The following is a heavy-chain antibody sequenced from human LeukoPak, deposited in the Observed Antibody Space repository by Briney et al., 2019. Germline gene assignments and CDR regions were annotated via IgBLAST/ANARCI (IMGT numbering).Heavy chain of an antibody. Sequence: GGSLRLSCAASGFTFSSYAMSWVRQAPGKGLEWVSAISGSGGSTYYADSVKGRFTISRDNSKNTLYLQMNSLRAEDTAVYYCARAHSGSYRPDYYYYMDVWGKGTTVTVSS. V-gene: IGHV3-23*01. D-gene: IGHD1-26*01. CDR3: ARAHSGSYRPDYYYYMDV. CDR2: ISGSGGST. CDR1: GFTFSSYA. J-gene: IGHJ6*03.